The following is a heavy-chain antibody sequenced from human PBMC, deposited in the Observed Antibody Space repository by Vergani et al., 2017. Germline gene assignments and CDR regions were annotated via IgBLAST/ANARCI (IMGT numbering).Heavy chain of an antibody. V-gene: IGHV3-30*02. CDR3: AKEGGGYCSGATCYPEY. Sequence: QVQLVESGGGVVQPGGSLRLSCAASGFTFNSYGMHWVRPALGKGLEWVASIWSDESSRNYGDYMEGPLTISRDNSKTTLNLQMKSLRPEDTAVYYCAKEGGGYCSGATCYPEYWGQGTLVIVSS. D-gene: IGHD2-15*01. CDR1: GFTFNSYG. J-gene: IGHJ4*02. CDR2: IWSDESSR.